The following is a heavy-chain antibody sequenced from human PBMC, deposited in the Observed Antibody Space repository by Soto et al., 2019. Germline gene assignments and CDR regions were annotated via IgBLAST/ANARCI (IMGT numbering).Heavy chain of an antibody. CDR1: GGSVSSGSYY. Sequence: LALTCTVSGGSVSSGSYYWSWIRQPPGKGLEWIGYIYYSGSTNYNPSLKSRVTISVDTSKNQFSLKLSSVTAADTAVYYCARNHDYGDPYYYYGMDVWGQGTTVTVSS. J-gene: IGHJ6*02. D-gene: IGHD4-17*01. CDR2: IYYSGST. CDR3: ARNHDYGDPYYYYGMDV. V-gene: IGHV4-61*01.